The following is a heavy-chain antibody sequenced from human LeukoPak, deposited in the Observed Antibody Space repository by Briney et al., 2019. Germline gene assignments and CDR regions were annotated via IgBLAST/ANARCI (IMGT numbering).Heavy chain of an antibody. CDR3: AKGPRGVRGVTNQLDY. J-gene: IGHJ4*02. D-gene: IGHD3-10*01. Sequence: PGGSLRLSCAASGFTFSSYWMHWVRQGPGKGLVWVSRVKGDGSGTSHADSVKGRFTISRDNAKNTLFLQMTSLRAEDTAVYYCAKGPRGVRGVTNQLDYWGQGTLVTVSS. CDR1: GFTFSSYW. V-gene: IGHV3-74*01. CDR2: VKGDGSGT.